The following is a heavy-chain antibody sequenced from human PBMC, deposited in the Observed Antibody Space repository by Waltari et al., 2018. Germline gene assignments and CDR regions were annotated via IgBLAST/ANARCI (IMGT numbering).Heavy chain of an antibody. CDR2: IKQDGSEK. J-gene: IGHJ6*03. CDR1: GFTFSSYW. Sequence: EVQLVESGGGLVQPGGSLRLSCAASGFTFSSYWMSWVRQAPGQGLEWVANIKQDGSEKYYVDSVKGRFTISRDNAKNSLYLQMNSLRAEDTAVYYCARGSIAARRPYYYYMDVWGKGTTVTVSS. CDR3: ARGSIAARRPYYYYMDV. D-gene: IGHD6-6*01. V-gene: IGHV3-7*01.